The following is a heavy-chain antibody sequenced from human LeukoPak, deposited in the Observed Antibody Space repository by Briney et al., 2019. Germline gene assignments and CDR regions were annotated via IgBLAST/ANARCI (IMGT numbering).Heavy chain of an antibody. Sequence: SETLSLTCAVSGYSISSGYYWGWIRQPPGKGLEWIGSIYHSGSTYYNPSLKSRVTISVDTSKNQFSLKLSSVTAADTAVYYCASQIYDYVWGSYGHFDYWGQGTLVTVSS. D-gene: IGHD3-16*01. CDR2: IYHSGST. CDR3: ASQIYDYVWGSYGHFDY. V-gene: IGHV4-38-2*01. CDR1: GYSISSGYY. J-gene: IGHJ4*02.